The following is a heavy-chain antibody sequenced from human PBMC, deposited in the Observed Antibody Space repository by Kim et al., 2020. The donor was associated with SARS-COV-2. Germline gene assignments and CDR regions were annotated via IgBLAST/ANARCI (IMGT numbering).Heavy chain of an antibody. J-gene: IGHJ4*02. CDR2: INQDGSVK. V-gene: IGHV3-7*01. D-gene: IGHD6-6*01. CDR1: EFTFSNYW. CDR3: ARIGYSSSSNDY. Sequence: GGSLRLSCAASEFTFSNYWMSWVRQAPGKGLEWVANINQDGSVKYYADSKKGRFTISRDNGRNSVYLQMNSLRAEDTAVYYCARIGYSSSSNDYWGQGTL.